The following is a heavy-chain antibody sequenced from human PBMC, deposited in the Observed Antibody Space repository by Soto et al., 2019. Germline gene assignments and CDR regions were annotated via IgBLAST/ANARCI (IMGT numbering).Heavy chain of an antibody. CDR2: IIPIFGTA. D-gene: IGHD3-3*01. CDR1: GGTFSSYA. CDR3: ARVDPPYYDFWSGYSSCFDP. V-gene: IGHV1-69*01. J-gene: IGHJ5*02. Sequence: QVQLVQSGAEVKKPGSSVKVSCKASGGTFSSYAISWVRQAPGQGLEWMGGIIPIFGTANYAQKFQGRVTITADESTSTAYMELSSLRSEVTAVYYCARVDPPYYDFWSGYSSCFDPWGQGTLVTVSS.